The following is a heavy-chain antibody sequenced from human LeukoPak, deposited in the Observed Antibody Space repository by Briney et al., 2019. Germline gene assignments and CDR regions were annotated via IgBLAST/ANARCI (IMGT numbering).Heavy chain of an antibody. J-gene: IGHJ4*02. V-gene: IGHV3-48*01. CDR2: ISSSSRTI. D-gene: IGHD3-10*01. Sequence: GGSLRLSCAASGFTFSSYSIDWVRQAPGKWLEWVSYISSSSRTIYYADSVKGRFTIYRDNTKNSLYLQMNSLRAEDTAVYYCARNGASGSYYKGSSLFDYWGQGTLVTVSS. CDR1: GFTFSSYS. CDR3: ARNGASGSYYKGSSLFDY.